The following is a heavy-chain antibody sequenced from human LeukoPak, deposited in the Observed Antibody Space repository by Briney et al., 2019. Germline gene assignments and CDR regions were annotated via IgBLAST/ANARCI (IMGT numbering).Heavy chain of an antibody. CDR3: ARELVGYDSSGYYRPGNGFDP. D-gene: IGHD3-22*01. CDR2: IYYSGST. Sequence: SETLSLTCTGSGGSISSHYWSWIRQPPGKGLEWIGYIYYSGSTNYNPSLKSRVTISVDTSKNQFSLKLSSVTAANTAVYYCARELVGYDSSGYYRPGNGFDPWGQGTLVTVSS. J-gene: IGHJ5*02. CDR1: GGSISSHY. V-gene: IGHV4-59*11.